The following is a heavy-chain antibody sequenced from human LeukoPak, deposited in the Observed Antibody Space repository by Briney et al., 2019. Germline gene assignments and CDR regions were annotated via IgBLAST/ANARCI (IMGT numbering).Heavy chain of an antibody. J-gene: IGHJ4*02. D-gene: IGHD6-13*01. V-gene: IGHV3-7*01. Sequence: GGSLRLSCAASGFTFSSYWMSWVRQAPGKGLEWVANIKQDGSEKYYVDSVKGRFTISRDNAKNSLYLQMNSLRAEDTAVYYCAKDRKQLAAARGDSLFDYWGQGTLVTVSS. CDR1: GFTFSSYW. CDR2: IKQDGSEK. CDR3: AKDRKQLAAARGDSLFDY.